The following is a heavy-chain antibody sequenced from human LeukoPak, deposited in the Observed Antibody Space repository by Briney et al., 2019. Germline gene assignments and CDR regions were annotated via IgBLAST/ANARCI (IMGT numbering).Heavy chain of an antibody. Sequence: GESLKISCKSSGYKFTTYWIGWVRQLPGKGLEWMGIIFPGDSETIYSPSFQGQVTISADTSISTAYLQWNSLKASDTARYYCATSESQTKFDYWGQGTLVTVSS. CDR1: GYKFTTYW. D-gene: IGHD1/OR15-1a*01. CDR3: ATSESQTKFDY. V-gene: IGHV5-51*01. CDR2: IFPGDSET. J-gene: IGHJ4*02.